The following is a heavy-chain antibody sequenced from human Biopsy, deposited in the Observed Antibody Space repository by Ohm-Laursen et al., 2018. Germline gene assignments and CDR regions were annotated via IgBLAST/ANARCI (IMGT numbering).Heavy chain of an antibody. J-gene: IGHJ6*02. D-gene: IGHD2-2*01. CDR1: GASVTSGSYY. CDR3: ARDKITYCTSTSCDYFGMDV. V-gene: IGHV4-61*01. CDR2: ISNIGST. Sequence: GTLSLTCTVSGASVTSGSYYWSWIRQPPGKGLEWLGYISNIGSTNYNPSLKSRVTISVDTSKNHFSLKLTSVTAADTAVYYCARDKITYCTSTSCDYFGMDVWGQGTTVTVSS.